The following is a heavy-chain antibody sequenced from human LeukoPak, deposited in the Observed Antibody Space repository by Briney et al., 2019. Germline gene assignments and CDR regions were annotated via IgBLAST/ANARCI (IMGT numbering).Heavy chain of an antibody. CDR3: ARVHRRCSSTSCYRAAWFDP. J-gene: IGHJ5*02. CDR1: GYTFTSDD. CDR2: MNPNSGNT. D-gene: IGHD2-2*01. V-gene: IGHV1-8*03. Sequence: ASVKVSCKASGYTFTSDDINWVRQATGQGLEWMGWMNPNSGNTGYAQKFQGRVTITRNTPISTAYMEVSSLRSEDTAVYYCARVHRRCSSTSCYRAAWFDPWGQGTLVTVSS.